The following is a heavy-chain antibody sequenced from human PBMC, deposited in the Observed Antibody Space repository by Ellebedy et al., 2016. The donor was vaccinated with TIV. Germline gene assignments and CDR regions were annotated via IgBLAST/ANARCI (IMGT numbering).Heavy chain of an antibody. Sequence: GESLKISCVASGFTFDSYAMHWVRQAPGKGLEWVEVISHDGRSQYYADSVKGRFTVPRDNSMTTVYLEMNSLRAEDTALYYCARDLDKSSGWYGGAAYWGQGTQVTVSS. CDR3: ARDLDKSSGWYGGAAY. D-gene: IGHD6-19*01. CDR1: GFTFDSYA. CDR2: ISHDGRSQ. J-gene: IGHJ4*02. V-gene: IGHV3-30-3*01.